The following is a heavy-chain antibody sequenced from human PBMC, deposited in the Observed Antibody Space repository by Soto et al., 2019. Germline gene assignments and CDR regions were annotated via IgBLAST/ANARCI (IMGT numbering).Heavy chain of an antibody. CDR1: GGSISSYY. D-gene: IGHD3-16*02. Sequence: SETLSLTCTVSGGSISSYYWSWIRQPPGKGLEWIGYIYYSGSTNYNPSLKSRVTISVDTSKNQFSLKLSSVTAADTAVYYCAGWGELSPNYYYYYMDVWGKGTTVTVSS. CDR3: AGWGELSPNYYYYYMDV. V-gene: IGHV4-59*08. J-gene: IGHJ6*03. CDR2: IYYSGST.